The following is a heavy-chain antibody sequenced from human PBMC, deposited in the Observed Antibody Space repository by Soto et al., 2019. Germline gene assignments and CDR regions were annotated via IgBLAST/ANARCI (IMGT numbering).Heavy chain of an antibody. D-gene: IGHD2-2*02. CDR2: MNPNSGNT. CDR3: DRGLPGESCYRG. J-gene: IGHJ4*02. CDR1: GYTFTSYD. Sequence: ASVKVSCKASGYTFTSYDINWVRQATGQGPEWMGWMNPNSGNTGFAQKFQGRVTMTRDTSISTAYMELSSLRSEDTAVYYCDRGLPGESCYRGWGQRTRVTVTS. V-gene: IGHV1-8*01.